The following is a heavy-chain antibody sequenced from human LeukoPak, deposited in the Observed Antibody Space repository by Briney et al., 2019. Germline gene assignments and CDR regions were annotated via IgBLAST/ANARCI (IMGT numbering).Heavy chain of an antibody. V-gene: IGHV4-39*01. J-gene: IGHJ4*02. Sequence: SETLSLTFTVSGLSISTDNYCWGWIRQPPGKGLEWIGNIYKSGSTYYNPSLKSRVTVTADTSKNQFSLKLGSVTAADAAIYYCSRRQLLSHCGEGGLVTVSA. CDR2: IYKSGST. D-gene: IGHD6-19*01. CDR3: SRRQLLSH. CDR1: GLSISTDNYC.